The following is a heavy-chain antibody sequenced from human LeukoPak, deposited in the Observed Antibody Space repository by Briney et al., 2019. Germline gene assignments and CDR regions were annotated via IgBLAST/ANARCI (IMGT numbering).Heavy chain of an antibody. J-gene: IGHJ5*02. Sequence: PSETLSLTCSVSGDSVSSGDYYWNWIRQPPGRELEWIVYIHHSGSTNHNPSLNSRVTISLYTSKNHFPLRLTSVTAADTAVYFCAKGPREGTEYNYFDPWGQGTLVTVSS. CDR3: AKGPREGTEYNYFDP. CDR1: GDSVSSGDYY. V-gene: IGHV4-61*03. D-gene: IGHD1-1*01. CDR2: IHHSGST.